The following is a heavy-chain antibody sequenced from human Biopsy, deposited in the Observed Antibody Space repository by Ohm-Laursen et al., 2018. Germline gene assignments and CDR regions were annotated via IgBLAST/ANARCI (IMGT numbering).Heavy chain of an antibody. D-gene: IGHD4-17*01. J-gene: IGHJ4*02. CDR1: GGSISSHH. Sequence: TLSLTCTVSGGSISSHHWSWIRQPAGQGLEWIGRVYISGGTTYNPSLKRRITMSLDTSKNQFSLSLRSGTAADPAVYYCARDSPSYADYPFDYWGQGTLVTVSS. V-gene: IGHV4-4*07. CDR2: VYISGGT. CDR3: ARDSPSYADYPFDY.